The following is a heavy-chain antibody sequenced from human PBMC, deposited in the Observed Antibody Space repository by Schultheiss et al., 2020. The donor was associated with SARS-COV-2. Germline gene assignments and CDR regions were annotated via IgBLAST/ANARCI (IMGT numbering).Heavy chain of an antibody. CDR1: GFTFSSYA. CDR3: ARDTGNYYVDY. D-gene: IGHD1-7*01. J-gene: IGHJ4*02. CDR2: IKSKTDGGTT. V-gene: IGHV3-15*01. Sequence: GGSLRLSCAASGFTFSSYAMSWVRQAPGKGLEWVGRIKSKTDGGTTDYAAPVKGRFTISRDDSKNTLYLQMNSLKTEDTAVYFCARDTGNYYVDYWGQGTLVTVSS.